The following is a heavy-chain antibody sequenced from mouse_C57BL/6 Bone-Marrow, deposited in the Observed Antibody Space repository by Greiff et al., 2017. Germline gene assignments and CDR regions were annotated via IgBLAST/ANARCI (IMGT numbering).Heavy chain of an antibody. CDR3: VRTTLLAYYFDY. CDR2: IWGDGST. V-gene: IGHV2-3*01. CDR1: GFSFTCHG. D-gene: IGHD1-1*01. J-gene: IGHJ2*01. Sequence: VQLQQSGPGLVAPSQSLSITCNFTGFSFTCHGVTWVRQPPGKSLELLGVIWGDGSTNYHPALISRLSIGKDNSKSTVFLKLNSLQTDDTATYYSVRTTLLAYYFDYGGQGTPLTVSS.